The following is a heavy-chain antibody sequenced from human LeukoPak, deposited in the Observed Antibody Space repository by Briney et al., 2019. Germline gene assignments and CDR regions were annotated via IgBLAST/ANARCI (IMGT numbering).Heavy chain of an antibody. CDR2: IKHDGSDK. CDR3: TTVRYRSGFDP. D-gene: IGHD5-18*01. J-gene: IGHJ5*02. V-gene: IGHV3-7*02. CDR1: GFTFSNYW. Sequence: PGGSLRLSCAASGFTFSNYWMTWVRQAPGKGLEWVANIKHDGSDKYYVDSVRGRFSISRDNAKNSLYLQMNSLRAEDTAVYYCTTVRYRSGFDPWGQGTLVTVSS.